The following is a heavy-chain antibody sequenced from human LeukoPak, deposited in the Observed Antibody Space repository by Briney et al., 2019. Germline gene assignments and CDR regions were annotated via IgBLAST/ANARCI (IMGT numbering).Heavy chain of an antibody. D-gene: IGHD1-26*01. V-gene: IGHV3-23*01. CDR1: GFTFSTFA. CDR3: ARDRGSYYGMTASDWFDP. Sequence: GGSLRLSCEASGFTFSTFAMIWVRQPPGKGLEWVSSIFPSGGEIHYADSVRGRFTISRDNSKSTLSLQMNRLRAEDTAVYYCARDRGSYYGMTASDWFDPWGQGTLVTVSS. J-gene: IGHJ5*02. CDR2: IFPSGGEI.